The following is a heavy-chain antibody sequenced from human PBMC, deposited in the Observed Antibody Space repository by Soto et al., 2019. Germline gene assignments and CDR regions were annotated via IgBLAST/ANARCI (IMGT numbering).Heavy chain of an antibody. CDR2: IYYSGST. Sequence: PSETLSLTCTVSGGSISSSSYYWGWLRQPPGKGLEWIGCIYYSGSTNYNPSLKSRVTISVDTSKNQFSLKLSSVTAADTALYYCARLLRSRYYYYYMDVWGKGTTVTVSS. V-gene: IGHV4-39*07. J-gene: IGHJ6*03. CDR1: GGSISSSSYY. CDR3: ARLLRSRYYYYYMDV.